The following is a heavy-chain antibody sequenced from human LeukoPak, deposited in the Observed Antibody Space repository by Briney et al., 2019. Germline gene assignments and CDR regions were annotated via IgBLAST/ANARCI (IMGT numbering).Heavy chain of an antibody. J-gene: IGHJ5*02. CDR2: INWNGGST. V-gene: IGHV3-20*04. Sequence: PGGSLRLSCAASGFTFDDYGMSWVRQAPGKGLEWVSGINWNGGSTGYADSVKGRFTISRDNAKNSLYLQMNSLRAEDTALYYCARRDYGGNVNWFDPWGQGTLVTVSS. CDR3: ARRDYGGNVNWFDP. D-gene: IGHD4-23*01. CDR1: GFTFDDYG.